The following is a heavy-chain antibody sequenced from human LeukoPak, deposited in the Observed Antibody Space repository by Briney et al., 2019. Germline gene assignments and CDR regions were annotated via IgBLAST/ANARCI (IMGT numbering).Heavy chain of an antibody. CDR1: GDSITSTSYY. Sequence: PSETLSLTCTVSGDSITSTSYYWGWIRQPPGKGLGWIGSVYYSGGAYHNPSLKSRVTLSVDTSKNQFSLKLISVTAADTAVYHCAGHGGDASGSSKFDYWGQGTPLIVSS. D-gene: IGHD3-10*01. V-gene: IGHV4-39*01. J-gene: IGHJ4*02. CDR3: AGHGGDASGSSKFDY. CDR2: VYYSGGA.